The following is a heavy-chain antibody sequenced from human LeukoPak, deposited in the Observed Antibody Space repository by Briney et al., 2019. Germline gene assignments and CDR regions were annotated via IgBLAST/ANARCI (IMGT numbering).Heavy chain of an antibody. Sequence: GASVKVSCKASGYTFTSYDINWVRQATGQGLEWMGWMSPNSGNTGYAQKFQGRVTITRNTSISTAYMELSSLRSEDTAVYYCARSYEELGDWYFDLWGRGTLVTVSS. CDR3: ARSYEELGDWYFDL. D-gene: IGHD1-26*01. CDR1: GYTFTSYD. V-gene: IGHV1-8*03. J-gene: IGHJ2*01. CDR2: MSPNSGNT.